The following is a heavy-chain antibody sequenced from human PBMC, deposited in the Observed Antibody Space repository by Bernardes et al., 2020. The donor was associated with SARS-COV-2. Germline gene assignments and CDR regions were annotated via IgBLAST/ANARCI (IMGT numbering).Heavy chain of an antibody. CDR1: GFTFRSSW. CDR3: ARGGSGSYYPN. D-gene: IGHD3-10*01. CDR2: INSDGSST. J-gene: IGHJ4*02. V-gene: IGHV3-74*01. Sequence: GGSLRLSCAVSGFTFRSSWMHWVRQAPGKGLVWVSRINSDGSSTNYADSVKGRFTISRDNAKNTLYLQMNSLRAEDTAVYYCARGGSGSYYPNWGQGTLVTASS.